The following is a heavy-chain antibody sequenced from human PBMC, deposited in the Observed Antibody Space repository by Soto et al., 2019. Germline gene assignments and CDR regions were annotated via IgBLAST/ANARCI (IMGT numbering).Heavy chain of an antibody. CDR3: ARYRREAVAGYTLDN. D-gene: IGHD6-13*01. J-gene: IGHJ4*02. CDR2: VYNSGST. CDR1: GGSIRSNY. Sequence: KPSESLALTCTVCGGSIRSNYCTLIRHPPGKGLEWIGYVYNSGSTNYNPSLKSRGTISEDTSKSQFSLKVNSMTAADTAVYSCARYRREAVAGYTLDNWGQGILVTVSS. V-gene: IGHV4-59*01.